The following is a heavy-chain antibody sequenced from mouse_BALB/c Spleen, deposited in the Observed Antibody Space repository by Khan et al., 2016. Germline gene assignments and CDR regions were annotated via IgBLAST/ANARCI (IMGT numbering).Heavy chain of an antibody. CDR1: GYSITSDYA. CDR3: ARYYDYDYYAMDY. J-gene: IGHJ4*01. V-gene: IGHV3-2*02. D-gene: IGHD2-4*01. CDR2: ISYSGRT. Sequence: EVQLQESGPGLVKPSQSLSLTCTVTGYSITSDYAWNWIRQFPGNKLEWMGYISYSGRTSYNPSLKSRISITRDTSKNQFFLQLNSVTTEDTDTYYCARYYDYDYYAMDYWGQGTSVTVAS.